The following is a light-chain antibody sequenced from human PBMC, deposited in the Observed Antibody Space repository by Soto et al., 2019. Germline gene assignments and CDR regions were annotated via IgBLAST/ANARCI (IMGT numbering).Light chain of an antibody. V-gene: IGLV4-69*01. CDR1: SGYSRYA. J-gene: IGLJ2*01. CDR2: LSSDGSH. CDR3: QTWDIGARVV. Sequence: QPVLTQSPSASASLGASVKLTCTLSSGYSRYAIAWHQQQPEKGPRYLMKLSSDGSHSKGDGIPDRFSGSSSGAERYLTISSLQSEDEADYYCQTWDIGARVVFGGGTKLTVL.